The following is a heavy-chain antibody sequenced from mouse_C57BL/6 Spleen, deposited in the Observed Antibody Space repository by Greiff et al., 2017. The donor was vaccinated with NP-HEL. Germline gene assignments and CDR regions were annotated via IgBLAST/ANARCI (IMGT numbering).Heavy chain of an antibody. CDR2: ISSGSSTI. Sequence: DVQLVESGGGLVKPGGSLKLSCAASGFTFSDYGMHWVRQAPEKGLEWVAYISSGSSTIYYADTVKGRFTISRDNAKNTLFLQMTRLRSEDTAMYYCPPGSMDYWGQGTSVTVSS. V-gene: IGHV5-17*01. CDR3: PPGSMDY. CDR1: GFTFSDYG. J-gene: IGHJ4*01.